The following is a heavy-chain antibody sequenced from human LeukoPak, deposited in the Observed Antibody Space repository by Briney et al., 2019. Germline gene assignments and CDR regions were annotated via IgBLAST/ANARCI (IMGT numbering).Heavy chain of an antibody. J-gene: IGHJ4*02. D-gene: IGHD3-3*01. CDR2: ISGSGVT. Sequence: GGSLRLSCAASGFTFNTYAKTWVRQTPGKGLEWVSSISGSGVTWYADSVKGRFTISRDNSKNTLYLQMNSLRAEDTAVYYCARTGTTMGDYWGQGTLVTVSS. CDR1: GFTFNTYA. V-gene: IGHV3-23*01. CDR3: ARTGTTMGDY.